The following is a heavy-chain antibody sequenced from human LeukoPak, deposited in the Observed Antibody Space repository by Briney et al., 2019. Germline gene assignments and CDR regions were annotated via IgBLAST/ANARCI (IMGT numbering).Heavy chain of an antibody. CDR2: IYYSGST. J-gene: IGHJ3*02. Sequence: SETLSLTCIVSGGSISSYYWSWIRQPPGKGLEWIGYIYYSGSTNYNPSLKSRVTISVDTSKNQFSLKLSSVTAADTAVYYCARVGGSYGYAFDIWGQGTMVTVSS. CDR1: GGSISSYY. D-gene: IGHD1-26*01. V-gene: IGHV4-59*01. CDR3: ARVGGSYGYAFDI.